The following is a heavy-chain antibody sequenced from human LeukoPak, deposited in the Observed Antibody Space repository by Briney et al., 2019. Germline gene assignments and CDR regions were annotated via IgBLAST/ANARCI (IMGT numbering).Heavy chain of an antibody. V-gene: IGHV3-7*03. J-gene: IGHJ6*04. CDR1: GFFFSSYW. CDR3: ARRALRYCSSTSCPAQYYGVDV. CDR2: IKEDGSEK. Sequence: PGGSLRLSCAASGFFFSSYWMSWVRQAPGKGLEWVANIKEDGSEKYYVDSVKGRFTISRDNAKNSLYLQTNSLRAEDTAVYYCARRALRYCSSTSCPAQYYGVDVWGKGITVTVSS. D-gene: IGHD2-2*01.